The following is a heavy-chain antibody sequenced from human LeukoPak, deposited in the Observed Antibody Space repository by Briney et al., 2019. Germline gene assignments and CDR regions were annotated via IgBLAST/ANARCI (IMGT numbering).Heavy chain of an antibody. CDR3: GRQGYTASHYFLDF. CDR2: IYTTGRT. Sequence: PSETLSLTCTVSSGSINSYFWGWVRQPPGKGLEWIGRIYTTGRTHCNPSLKSRVTMSVDTSTNQFSLNLRSMTAADPAVYYCGRQGYTASHYFLDFWSQGTLVAVS. V-gene: IGHV4-4*07. CDR1: SGSINSYF. J-gene: IGHJ4*02. D-gene: IGHD1-26*01.